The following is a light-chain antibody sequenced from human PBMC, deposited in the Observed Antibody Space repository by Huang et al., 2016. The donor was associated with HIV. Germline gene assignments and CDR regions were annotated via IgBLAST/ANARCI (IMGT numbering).Light chain of an antibody. Sequence: EIVMTQSPATLSVSPGERATLSCRASQSITSHLAWYPQKPGQAPRLRIYAASTRATGIPARFSGSGSGTEFTLSISSLQSEDFAVYYCQQYNNWPPWTFGQGTKVEIK. J-gene: IGKJ1*01. CDR3: QQYNNWPPWT. V-gene: IGKV3-15*01. CDR1: QSITSH. CDR2: AAS.